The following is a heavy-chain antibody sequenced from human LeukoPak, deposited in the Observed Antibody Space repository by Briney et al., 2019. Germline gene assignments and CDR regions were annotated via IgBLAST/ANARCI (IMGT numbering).Heavy chain of an antibody. D-gene: IGHD2-15*01. J-gene: IGHJ6*03. Sequence: ASVKVSCKASGYTFTSYGISWVRQAPGQGLDWMGWISAYNGNTNYAQKLQGRVTMTTDTSTSTAYMELRSLRSDDTAVYYCARVQRKDYSHYYYYYMDVWGKGTTVTVSS. V-gene: IGHV1-18*01. CDR2: ISAYNGNT. CDR3: ARVQRKDYSHYYYYYMDV. CDR1: GYTFTSYG.